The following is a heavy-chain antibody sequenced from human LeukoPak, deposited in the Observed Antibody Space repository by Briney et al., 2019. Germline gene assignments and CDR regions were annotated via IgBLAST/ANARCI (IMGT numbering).Heavy chain of an antibody. V-gene: IGHV3-13*01. CDR1: GFTFSSYD. D-gene: IGHD1-14*01. CDR3: ARDSGDGFDI. CDR2: IGTAGDT. Sequence: GGSLRLSCAASGFTFSSYDMHWVRQATGKGLEWVSAIGTAGDTYYPGSVKCRFTISRENAKNSLCLQMNSLRAGDTAVYYCARDSGDGFDIWGQGKMVTVSS. J-gene: IGHJ3*02.